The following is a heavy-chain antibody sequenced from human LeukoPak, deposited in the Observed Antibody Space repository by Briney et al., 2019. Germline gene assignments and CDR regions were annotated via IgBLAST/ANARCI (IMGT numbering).Heavy chain of an antibody. D-gene: IGHD2-15*01. J-gene: IGHJ4*02. Sequence: SETLSLTCTVSGYSISSGYYWGWIRQPPGKGLEWIGSIYHSGSTYYNPSLKSRVTISVDTSKSQFSLNLRSVTAADTAVYYCARVGCTGGSCYPDYWGQGTLVIVSS. CDR3: ARVGCTGGSCYPDY. CDR1: GYSISSGYY. V-gene: IGHV4-38-2*02. CDR2: IYHSGST.